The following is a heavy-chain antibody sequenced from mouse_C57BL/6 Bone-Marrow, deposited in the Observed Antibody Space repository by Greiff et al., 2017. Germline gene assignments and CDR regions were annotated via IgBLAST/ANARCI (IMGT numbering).Heavy chain of an antibody. J-gene: IGHJ4*01. CDR2: IWSGGST. CDR1: GFSLTSYG. Sequence: VMLQQSGPGLVQPSQSLSITCTVSGFSLTSYGVHWVRQSPGKGLEWLGVIWSGGSTDYNAAFISRLSISKDNSKSQVFFKMNSLQADDTAIYYCARNYDYDCLYAMDYWGQGTSVTVSS. D-gene: IGHD2-4*01. CDR3: ARNYDYDCLYAMDY. V-gene: IGHV2-2*01.